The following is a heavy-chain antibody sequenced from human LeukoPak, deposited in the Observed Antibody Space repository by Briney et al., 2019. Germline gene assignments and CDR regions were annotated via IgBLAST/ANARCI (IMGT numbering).Heavy chain of an antibody. V-gene: IGHV4-34*01. CDR1: GGSFSGYY. Sequence: PSETLSLTCAVYGGSFSGYYWSWIRQPPGKGLEWIGEINHSGSTNYNPSLKSRLTISVDTSKNQFSLKLSSVTAADTAVYYCAKSNGYGLVDIWGQGTMVTVSS. D-gene: IGHD3-10*01. J-gene: IGHJ3*02. CDR3: AKSNGYGLVDI. CDR2: INHSGST.